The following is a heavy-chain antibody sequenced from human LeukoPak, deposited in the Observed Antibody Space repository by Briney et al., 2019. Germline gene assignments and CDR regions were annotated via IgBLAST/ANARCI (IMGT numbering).Heavy chain of an antibody. D-gene: IGHD6-13*01. V-gene: IGHV4-30-4*07. CDR1: GGSISSGGYS. J-gene: IGHJ5*02. CDR3: ARVLAAAGNNWFDP. CDR2: IYYTGNT. Sequence: SQTPSLTCAVSGGSISSGGYSWSWIRQPPGKGMEFIAYIYYTGNTYFNPSLKSRVTISVDTSKNQFSLKLSSVTAADTAVYYCARVLAAAGNNWFDPWGQGTLVTVSS.